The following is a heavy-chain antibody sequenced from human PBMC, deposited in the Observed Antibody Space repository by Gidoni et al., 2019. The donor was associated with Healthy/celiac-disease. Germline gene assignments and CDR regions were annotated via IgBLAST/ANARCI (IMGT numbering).Heavy chain of an antibody. D-gene: IGHD5-12*01. J-gene: IGHJ5*02. CDR2: TYYRSKWYN. V-gene: IGHV6-1*01. CDR1: GDSVPNNSSA. Sequence: QVQLQQSGPGLVKPSQTLPLTFAISGDSVPNNSSAWNWIRQSPSRGLEWLGRTYYRSKWYNDYAVSVKSRITINPDTSKNQFSLQLNSVTPEDTAVYYCARGPRGYSGYDYNWFDPWGQGTLVTVSS. CDR3: ARGPRGYSGYDYNWFDP.